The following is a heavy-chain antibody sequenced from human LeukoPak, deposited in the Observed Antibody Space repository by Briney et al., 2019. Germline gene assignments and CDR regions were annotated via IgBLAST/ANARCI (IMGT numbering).Heavy chain of an antibody. CDR3: ARGELVHYYYYYGMDV. CDR1: GGSFSGYD. Sequence: SETLSLTCAVYGGSFSGYDWSWIRQHPGKGLEWIGEINHSGSTNYNPSLKSRVTISVDTSNNQFSLKLSSVTAADTAVYYCARGELVHYYYYYGMDVWGQGTTVSVSS. V-gene: IGHV4-34*01. CDR2: INHSGST. J-gene: IGHJ6*02. D-gene: IGHD6-13*01.